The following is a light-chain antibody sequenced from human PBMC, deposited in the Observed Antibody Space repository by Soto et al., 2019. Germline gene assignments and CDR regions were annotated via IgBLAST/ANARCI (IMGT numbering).Light chain of an antibody. J-gene: IGKJ1*01. V-gene: IGKV3-20*01. CDR1: QSVSNY. CDR3: HQYGGSPQT. Sequence: EIVLTQSPGTLSLPPGERATLSCRASQSVSNYLAWYQRKPGQAPRLLIYGASSRATGIPDRFSGSGSGTDFTLTISRLEPEDFAVYYCHQYGGSPQTFGQGTKVDIK. CDR2: GAS.